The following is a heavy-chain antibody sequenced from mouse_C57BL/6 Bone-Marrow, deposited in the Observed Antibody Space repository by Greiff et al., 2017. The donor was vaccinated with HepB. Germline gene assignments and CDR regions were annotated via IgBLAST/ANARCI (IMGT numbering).Heavy chain of an antibody. J-gene: IGHJ1*03. CDR2: INSDGGST. CDR3: ARHNYYGSSYGWYFDV. Sequence: EVKVEESGGGLVQPGESLKLSCESNEYEFPSHDMSWVRKTPEKRLELVAAINSDGGSTYYPDTMERRFIISRDNTKKTLYLQMSSLRSEDTALYYCARHNYYGSSYGWYFDVWGTGTTVTVSS. V-gene: IGHV5-2*03. D-gene: IGHD1-1*01. CDR1: EYEFPSHD.